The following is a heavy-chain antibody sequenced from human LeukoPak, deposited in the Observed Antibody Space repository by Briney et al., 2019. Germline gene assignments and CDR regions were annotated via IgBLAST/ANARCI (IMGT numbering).Heavy chain of an antibody. CDR2: INHSGST. CDR1: GGSISSYY. Sequence: SETLSLTCTVSGGSISSYYWSWIRQPPGKGLEWIGEINHSGSTNYNPSLKSRVTISVDTSKNRFSLKLSSVTAADTAVYYCARGVLRFDPWGQGTLVTVSS. V-gene: IGHV4-34*01. J-gene: IGHJ5*02. CDR3: ARGVLRFDP.